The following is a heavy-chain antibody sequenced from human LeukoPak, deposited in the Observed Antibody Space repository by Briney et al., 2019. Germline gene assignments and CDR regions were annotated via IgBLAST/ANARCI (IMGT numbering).Heavy chain of an antibody. CDR2: ISGSGGST. CDR3: ARSRVYDFWSGYPFDP. CDR1: GFTFSSYA. J-gene: IGHJ5*02. D-gene: IGHD3-3*01. Sequence: GGSLRLSCAASGFTFSSYAMSWVRQAPGKGLEWVSAISGSGGSTYYADSVKGRFTISRDNSKNTLYLQMNSLRAEDTAVYYCARSRVYDFWSGYPFDPWGQGTLVTVSS. V-gene: IGHV3-23*01.